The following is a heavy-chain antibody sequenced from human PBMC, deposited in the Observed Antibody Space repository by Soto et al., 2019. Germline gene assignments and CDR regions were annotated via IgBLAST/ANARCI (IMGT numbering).Heavy chain of an antibody. J-gene: IGHJ4*02. Sequence: VGSLRLSCAASGFTFSSYAMSWVRQAPGKGLEWVSAISGSGGSTYYADSVKGRFTISRDNSKNTLYLQMNSLRAEDTAVYYCAKDLTGFAGYGGNYFDYWGQGTLVTVSS. V-gene: IGHV3-23*01. D-gene: IGHD4-17*01. CDR2: ISGSGGST. CDR3: AKDLTGFAGYGGNYFDY. CDR1: GFTFSSYA.